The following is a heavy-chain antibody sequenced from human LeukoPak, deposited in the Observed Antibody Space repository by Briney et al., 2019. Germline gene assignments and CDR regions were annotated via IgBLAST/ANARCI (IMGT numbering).Heavy chain of an antibody. V-gene: IGHV1-46*01. Sequence: GASVKVSCKASGYTFTSYYMHWVRQAPGQGLEWMGIINPSGGSTSYAQKFQGRVTITADESTSTAYMELSSLRSEDTAVYYCARGIYYYDSSGYAAFDIWGQGTMVTVSS. CDR2: INPSGGST. CDR1: GYTFTSYY. CDR3: ARGIYYYDSSGYAAFDI. D-gene: IGHD3-22*01. J-gene: IGHJ3*02.